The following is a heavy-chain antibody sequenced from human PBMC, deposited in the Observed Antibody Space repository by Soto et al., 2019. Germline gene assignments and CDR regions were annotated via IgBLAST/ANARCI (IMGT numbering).Heavy chain of an antibody. CDR3: ARYYYDSSGYYIGFDY. V-gene: IGHV4-39*07. J-gene: IGHJ4*02. D-gene: IGHD3-22*01. CDR2: IYYSGST. CDR1: GGSISSSSYY. Sequence: SETLSLTCTVSGGSISSSSYYWGWIRQPPGKGLEWIGSIYYSGSTYYNPSLKSRATISVDTSKNQFSLKLSSVTAADTAVYYCARYYYDSSGYYIGFDYWGQGTLVTVS.